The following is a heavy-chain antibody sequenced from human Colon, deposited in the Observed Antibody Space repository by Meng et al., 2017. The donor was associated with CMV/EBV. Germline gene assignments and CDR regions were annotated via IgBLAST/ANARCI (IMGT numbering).Heavy chain of an antibody. J-gene: IGHJ5*02. CDR1: GFTFSAYP. Sequence: GASLKISCAASGFTFSAYPIHWVRQAPGKGLEWLTIISHDGTKKYYAESVKGRFTISRDNSQNTVTVQMNNLRGDDTAIYYCARASNSSFDPWGQGTLVTVSS. D-gene: IGHD4-11*01. CDR2: ISHDGTKK. V-gene: IGHV3-30*04. CDR3: ARASNSSFDP.